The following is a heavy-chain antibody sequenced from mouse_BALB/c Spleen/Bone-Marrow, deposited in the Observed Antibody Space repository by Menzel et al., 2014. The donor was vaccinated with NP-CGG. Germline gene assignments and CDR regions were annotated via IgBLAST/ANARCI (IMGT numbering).Heavy chain of an antibody. Sequence: EVKLMESGGGLVKPGGSLKLSCAASGFTFSDYYMYWVRQTPEKRLEWVATISDGGSYTYYPDSVKGRFTISRDNAKNNLYLQMSSLKSEDTATYYCARRWFAYWGQGTLVTVSA. CDR1: GFTFSDYY. CDR3: ARRWFAY. J-gene: IGHJ3*01. V-gene: IGHV5-4*02. CDR2: ISDGGSYT.